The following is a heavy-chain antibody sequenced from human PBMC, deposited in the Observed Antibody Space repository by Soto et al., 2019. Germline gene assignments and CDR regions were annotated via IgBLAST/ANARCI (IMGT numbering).Heavy chain of an antibody. D-gene: IGHD1-26*01. Sequence: GGSLRLSCAASGFTFSSYAMHWVRQAPGKGLEWVAVISYDGSNKYYADSVKGRFTISRDNSKNTLYLQMNSLRAEDTAVYYCARDGIVGAEYFDYWGQGTLVTVSS. CDR1: GFTFSSYA. V-gene: IGHV3-30-3*01. CDR2: ISYDGSNK. J-gene: IGHJ4*02. CDR3: ARDGIVGAEYFDY.